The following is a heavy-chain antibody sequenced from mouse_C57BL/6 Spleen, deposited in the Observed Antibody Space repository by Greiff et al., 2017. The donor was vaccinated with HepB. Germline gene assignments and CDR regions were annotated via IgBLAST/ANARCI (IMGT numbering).Heavy chain of an antibody. CDR3: ARGGLQAMDY. V-gene: IGHV1-63*01. D-gene: IGHD2-13*01. J-gene: IGHJ4*01. CDR2: IYPGGGYT. CDR1: GYTFTNYW. Sequence: QVQLKESGAELVRPGTSVKMSCKASGYTFTNYWIGWAKQRPGHGLEWIGDIYPGGGYTNYNEKFKGKATLTADKSSSTAYMQFSSLTSEDSAIYYCARGGLQAMDYWGQGTSVTVSS.